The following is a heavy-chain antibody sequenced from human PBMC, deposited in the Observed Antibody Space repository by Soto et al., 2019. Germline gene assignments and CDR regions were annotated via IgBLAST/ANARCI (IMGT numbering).Heavy chain of an antibody. CDR2: INPNGGGT. J-gene: IGHJ4*01. D-gene: IGHD3-16*02. CDR1: GYKFINHY. V-gene: IGHV1-46*01. CDR3: ARDESSSATSYSVDY. Sequence: ASVKVSCKASGYKFINHYIHWVRQAPGVGLEWMGMINPNGGGTDYAQKFQGRVTMTTDTYASTVNMELSSLRSEDTAVYFCARDESSSATSYSVDYWG.